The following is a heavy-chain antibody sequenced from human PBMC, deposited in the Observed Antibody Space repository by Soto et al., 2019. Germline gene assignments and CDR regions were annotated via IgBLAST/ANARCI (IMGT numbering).Heavy chain of an antibody. CDR3: AGGGDIAYGRKVKYFDY. CDR1: GFTFSSYA. Sequence: GESLKISCAASGFTFSSYAMSWVRQAPGKGLEWVSAISGSGGSTYYADSVKSRFTISRDNSKNTLYLQMNSLRAEDTAVYYCAGGGDIAYGRKVKYFDYWGQGTLVTVSS. V-gene: IGHV3-23*01. D-gene: IGHD3-16*01. CDR2: ISGSGGST. J-gene: IGHJ4*02.